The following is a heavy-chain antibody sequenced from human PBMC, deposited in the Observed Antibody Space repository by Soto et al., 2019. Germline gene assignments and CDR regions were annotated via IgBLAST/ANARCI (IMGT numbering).Heavy chain of an antibody. V-gene: IGHV4-34*01. CDR3: ARVEGFVVVTATYYFDY. Sequence: QVQLQQWGAGLLKPSETLSLTCAVYGGSFSGYYWSWIRQPPGKGLEWIGEINHSGSTNYNPSLKSRETISVDTSKHQFSLKLSSVTAADTAVYYCARVEGFVVVTATYYFDYWGQGTLVTVSS. J-gene: IGHJ4*02. CDR2: INHSGST. D-gene: IGHD2-21*02. CDR1: GGSFSGYY.